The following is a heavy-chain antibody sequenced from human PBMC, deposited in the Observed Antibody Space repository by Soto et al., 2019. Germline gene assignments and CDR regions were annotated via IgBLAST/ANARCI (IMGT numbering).Heavy chain of an antibody. V-gene: IGHV1-2*02. J-gene: IGHJ5*02. CDR3: GAHDPGARFEP. CDR2: INPNNGAT. Sequence: QVQLVQSGAEVKKPGASVKVSCKAPRYIFTAYFMHWVRQAPGQGLEWMGWINPNNGATHYGLSFQGRVTIARETSISTAYMGPRSPGSGATAGYYCGAHDPGARFEPWGQGTLVIVSS. CDR1: RYIFTAYF. D-gene: IGHD1-1*01.